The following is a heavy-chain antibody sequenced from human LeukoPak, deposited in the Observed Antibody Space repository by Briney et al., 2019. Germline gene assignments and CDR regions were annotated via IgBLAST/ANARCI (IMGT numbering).Heavy chain of an antibody. D-gene: IGHD3-16*01. CDR3: ARDYDYYYYGMDV. V-gene: IGHV3-30*04. CDR2: ISYDGRNK. CDR1: GFTFSSYA. J-gene: IGHJ6*02. Sequence: GGSLRLSCAASGFTFSSYAMHWVRQAPGKGLEWVAVISYDGRNKYYADSVKGRFTISRDNSKNTLYLQMNSLRAEDTAVYYCARDYDYYYYGMDVWGQGTTVTVSS.